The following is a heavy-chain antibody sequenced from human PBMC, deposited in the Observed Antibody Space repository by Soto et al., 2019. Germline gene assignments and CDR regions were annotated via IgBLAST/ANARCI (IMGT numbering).Heavy chain of an antibody. V-gene: IGHV4-31*03. J-gene: IGHJ5*02. D-gene: IGHD2-21*02. CDR1: GVSISSGGYY. Sequence: TLSLTCTVSGVSISSGGYYWSWIRQHPGKGLEWIGYIYYSGSTYYNPSLKSRVTISVDTSKNQFSMKLSSVTAADKAVYYCARGGVVTAIIENWFDPWGQGNLVTVSS. CDR2: IYYSGST. CDR3: ARGGVVTAIIENWFDP.